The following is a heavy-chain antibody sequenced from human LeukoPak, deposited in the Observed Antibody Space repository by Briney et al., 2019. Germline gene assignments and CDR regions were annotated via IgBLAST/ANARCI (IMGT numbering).Heavy chain of an antibody. CDR3: ARIFDPPPWYFDL. Sequence: GGSLRLSCAASGFTVSSNYMSWVRQAPGKGLEWVSVIYSGGSTYYADSVKGRFTISRDNSKNTLYLQMNSLRAEDTAVYYCARIFDPPPWYFDLWGRGTLVTVSS. CDR2: IYSGGST. CDR1: GFTVSSNY. D-gene: IGHD3-9*01. V-gene: IGHV3-53*01. J-gene: IGHJ2*01.